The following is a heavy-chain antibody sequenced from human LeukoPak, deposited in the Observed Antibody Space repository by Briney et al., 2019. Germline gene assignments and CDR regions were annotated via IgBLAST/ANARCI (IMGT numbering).Heavy chain of an antibody. CDR2: ISGSGGST. Sequence: GGSLRLSCAASGFTFSSYAMSWVRQAPGKGLEWVSAISGSGGSTYYADSVMGRFTISRDNSKNTLYLQMNSLRAEDTAVYYCAKLTVGATELDYWGQGTLVTVSS. J-gene: IGHJ4*02. D-gene: IGHD1-26*01. V-gene: IGHV3-23*01. CDR1: GFTFSSYA. CDR3: AKLTVGATELDY.